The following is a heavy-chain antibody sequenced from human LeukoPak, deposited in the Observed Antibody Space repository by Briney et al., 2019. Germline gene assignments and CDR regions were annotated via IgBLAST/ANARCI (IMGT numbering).Heavy chain of an antibody. Sequence: PGGSLRLSCVASGFTFSSYWMHWVRQDPRKGLVWVSRINGDGRNINYADSVRGRFTISRDNAKNTLFLQMNTLRVEDTAVYYCARDRSIWFGESYGMDVWGQGTTVTVSS. CDR2: INGDGRNI. CDR1: GFTFSSYW. J-gene: IGHJ6*02. CDR3: ARDRSIWFGESYGMDV. V-gene: IGHV3-74*01. D-gene: IGHD3-10*01.